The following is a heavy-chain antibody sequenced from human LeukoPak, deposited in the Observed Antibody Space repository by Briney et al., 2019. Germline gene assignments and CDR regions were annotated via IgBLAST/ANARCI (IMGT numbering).Heavy chain of an antibody. CDR3: ACRGYYDSSGYYMYFQH. D-gene: IGHD3-22*01. Sequence: TGGSLRLSCAASGFTFSSYGMHWVRQAPGKGLEWVAFIRYDGSNKYYADSVKGRITISRDNSKNTLYLQMNSLRAEDTAVYYCACRGYYDSSGYYMYFQHWGQGTLVTVSS. CDR1: GFTFSSYG. CDR2: IRYDGSNK. V-gene: IGHV3-30*02. J-gene: IGHJ1*01.